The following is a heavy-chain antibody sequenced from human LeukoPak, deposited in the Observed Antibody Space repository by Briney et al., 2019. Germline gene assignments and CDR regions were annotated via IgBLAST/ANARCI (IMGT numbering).Heavy chain of an antibody. V-gene: IGHV3-23*01. CDR2: ISGSGGST. Sequence: PGGSLRLSCAASGFTFSSYSMNWVRQAPGKGLEWVSAISGSGGSTYYADSVKGRFTISRDNSKNTLYLQMNSLRAEDTAVYYCAKRPYLFRGFDYWGQGTLVTVSS. D-gene: IGHD2-21*01. CDR3: AKRPYLFRGFDY. J-gene: IGHJ4*02. CDR1: GFTFSSYS.